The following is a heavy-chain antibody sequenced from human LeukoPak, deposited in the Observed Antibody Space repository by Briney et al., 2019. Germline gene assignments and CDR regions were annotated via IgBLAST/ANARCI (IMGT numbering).Heavy chain of an antibody. V-gene: IGHV1-69*13. CDR1: GGTFSRYA. CDR3: ARVPLWGQHMGYYAMDV. Sequence: SVKVSCKASGGTFSRYAISWVRQAPGQGLEWMGGIIPIFGTANYAQKFQGRVTITADESTSTAYMELSSLRSEDTAVYYCARVPLWGQHMGYYAMDVWGQGTTVTVSS. D-gene: IGHD1-26*01. CDR2: IIPIFGTA. J-gene: IGHJ6*02.